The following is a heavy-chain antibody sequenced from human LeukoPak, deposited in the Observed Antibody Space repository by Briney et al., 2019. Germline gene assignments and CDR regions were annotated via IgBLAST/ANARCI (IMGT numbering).Heavy chain of an antibody. Sequence: PSETLSLTCAVYGGSFSGYYWSWIRQPPGKGLEWIGEINHSGSTNYNPSLKSRVTISVDTSKNQFSLKLSSVTAADTAVYYCAKVGDGDYYLDYWGQGTLVTVSS. CDR3: AKVGDGDYYLDY. CDR2: INHSGST. CDR1: GGSFSGYY. V-gene: IGHV4-34*01. D-gene: IGHD4-17*01. J-gene: IGHJ4*02.